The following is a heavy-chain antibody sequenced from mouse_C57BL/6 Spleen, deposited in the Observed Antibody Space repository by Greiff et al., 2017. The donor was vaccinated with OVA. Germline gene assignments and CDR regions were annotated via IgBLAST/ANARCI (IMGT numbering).Heavy chain of an antibody. J-gene: IGHJ2*01. CDR3: ARELGRGYFDY. D-gene: IGHD4-1*01. CDR2: ISYDGSN. Sequence: EVQLVESGPGLVKPSQSLSLTCSVTGYSITSGYYWNWIRQFPGNKLEWMGYISYDGSNNYNPSLKNRISITRDTSKNQFFLKLNAVTTEDTATYYCARELGRGYFDYWGQGTTLTVSS. V-gene: IGHV3-6*01. CDR1: GYSITSGYY.